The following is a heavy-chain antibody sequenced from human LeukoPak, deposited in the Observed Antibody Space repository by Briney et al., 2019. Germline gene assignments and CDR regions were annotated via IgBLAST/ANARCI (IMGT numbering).Heavy chain of an antibody. CDR3: ARSPADYSNHYFDY. V-gene: IGHV3-33*01. Sequence: PGGSLRLSCAASGFTFSSYGMHWVRQAPGKGLEWVAVIWYDGSNKYYADSVKGRFTISRDNSKNTLYLQMNSLRAEDTAVYYCARSPADYSNHYFDYWGQGTLVTVSS. CDR1: GFTFSSYG. J-gene: IGHJ4*02. D-gene: IGHD4-11*01. CDR2: IWYDGSNK.